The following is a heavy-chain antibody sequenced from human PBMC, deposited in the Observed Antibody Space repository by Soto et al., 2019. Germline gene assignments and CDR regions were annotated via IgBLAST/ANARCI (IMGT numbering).Heavy chain of an antibody. J-gene: IGHJ2*01. CDR1: GYTFTSYA. Sequence: GASVKVSCKASGYTFTSYAMHWVRQAPGQRLEWLGWINAGNGNTNYAQKLQGRVTMTTDTSTSTADMELRSLRSDDTAVYYCARDTDNNWSDTGYSGYWYFDLWGRGTLVTVSS. V-gene: IGHV1-3*01. D-gene: IGHD5-12*01. CDR2: INAGNGNT. CDR3: ARDTDNNWSDTGYSGYWYFDL.